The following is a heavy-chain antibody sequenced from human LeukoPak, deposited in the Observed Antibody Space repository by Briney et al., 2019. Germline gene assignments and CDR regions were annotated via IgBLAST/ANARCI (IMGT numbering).Heavy chain of an antibody. CDR2: ISGDGGAT. CDR3: AKGGYTYGGRLFDY. J-gene: IGHJ4*02. Sequence: TGGSLRFSCAASGFTFDDVMHWVRQAPGKGLEWVSFISGDGGATYYADSAKGRFTISRDNGRKSLYLQMDSLRTEDTALYYCAKGGYTYGGRLFDYWGQGTLVTVSS. D-gene: IGHD5-18*01. V-gene: IGHV3-43*02. CDR1: GFTFDDV.